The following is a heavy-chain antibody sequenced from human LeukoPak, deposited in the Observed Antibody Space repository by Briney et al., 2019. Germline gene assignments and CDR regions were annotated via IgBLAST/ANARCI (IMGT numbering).Heavy chain of an antibody. J-gene: IGHJ5*02. V-gene: IGHV3-21*01. Sequence: GGSLRLSCAASGFTFSGYVMTWVRQAPGKGLECVSSITFSSSHIYYADSVKGRFTISRDDTKDSLYLQMNSLRAEDTAIYYCARGPQFSGPGWFDPWGQGTLVTVSS. CDR1: GFTFSGYV. CDR3: ARGPQFSGPGWFDP. CDR2: ITFSSSHI. D-gene: IGHD3-10*01.